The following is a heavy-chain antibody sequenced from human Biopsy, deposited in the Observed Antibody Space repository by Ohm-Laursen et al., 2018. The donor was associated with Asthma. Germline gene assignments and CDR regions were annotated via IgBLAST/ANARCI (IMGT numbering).Heavy chain of an antibody. CDR3: VRGSSSWHHGPFHYYYGLDV. Sequence: SETLSLTCGLSSGSGGYMRSGNYYWGWIRQPPGKGVEGIGRINYIGTTYYNPSLVSRVTVSADRSNNQFSLKLTSVTAADTAVYYCVRGSSSWHHGPFHYYYGLDVWGQGTTATVSS. D-gene: IGHD6-13*01. V-gene: IGHV4-39*01. CDR1: GGYMRSGNYY. CDR2: INYIGTT. J-gene: IGHJ6*02.